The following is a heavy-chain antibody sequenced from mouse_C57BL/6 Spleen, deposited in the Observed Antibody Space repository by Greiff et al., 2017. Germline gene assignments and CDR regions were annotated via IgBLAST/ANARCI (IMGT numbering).Heavy chain of an antibody. V-gene: IGHV1-81*01. CDR1: GYTFTSYG. D-gene: IGHD2-4*01. CDR3: AREGLRPDWYFDV. CDR2: IYPRSGNT. Sequence: VKLVESGAELARPGASVKLSCKASGYTFTSYGISWVKQRTGQGLEWIGEIYPRSGNTYYNEKFKGKATLTADKSSSTAYMELRSLTSEDSAVYFCAREGLRPDWYFDVWGTGTTVTVSS. J-gene: IGHJ1*03.